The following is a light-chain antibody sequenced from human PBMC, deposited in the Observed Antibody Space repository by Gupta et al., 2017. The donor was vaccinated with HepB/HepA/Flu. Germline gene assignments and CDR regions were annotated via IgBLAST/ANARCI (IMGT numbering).Light chain of an antibody. Sequence: QSVLTQPPSASWTPGQRVTTSCSGSSSNVGRDNVYWYQQLPGTAPKLLIYNDDQRPSGVPDRFSGSKSGTSASLAISGLRSEDEADYYCAAWDNSLSGYVFGTGTGVTVL. CDR3: AAWDNSLSGYV. CDR2: NDD. CDR1: SSNVGRDN. V-gene: IGLV1-47*02. J-gene: IGLJ1*01.